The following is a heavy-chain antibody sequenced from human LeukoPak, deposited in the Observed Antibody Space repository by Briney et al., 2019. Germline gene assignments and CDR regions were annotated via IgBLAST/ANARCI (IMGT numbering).Heavy chain of an antibody. Sequence: GGSLRLSCAASGFTFSSYGMHWVPQAPGEGVEGVAFIRYDGTNKYYADSVKGRFTISRDNYKSTLYLKMNNLRAEDTAVYYCAKDGVPSRWFGRNYFDYWGQGTLVTVSS. CDR2: IRYDGTNK. CDR3: AKDGVPSRWFGRNYFDY. D-gene: IGHD3-10*01. V-gene: IGHV3-30*02. CDR1: GFTFSSYG. J-gene: IGHJ4*02.